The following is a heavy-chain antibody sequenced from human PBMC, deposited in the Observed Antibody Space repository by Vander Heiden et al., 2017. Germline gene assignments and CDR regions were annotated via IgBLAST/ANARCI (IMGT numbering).Heavy chain of an antibody. CDR1: GFIFSSYA. D-gene: IGHD2-2*02. CDR2: ISGSGGST. Sequence: EVQLLESGGGLVQPGGSLRLSCPASGFIFSSYAMSWVRQAPGKGLEWVSGISGSGGSTYYADSVKGRFTISRDNSKNTVYLQMNSLRAEDTAVYYCAKDCSSTNCYTDVWGQGTMVTVSS. CDR3: AKDCSSTNCYTDV. V-gene: IGHV3-23*01. J-gene: IGHJ3*01.